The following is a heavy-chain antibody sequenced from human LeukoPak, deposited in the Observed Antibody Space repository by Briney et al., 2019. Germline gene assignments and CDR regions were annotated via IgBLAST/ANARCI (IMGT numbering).Heavy chain of an antibody. D-gene: IGHD1-26*01. CDR1: GFTFSSYS. CDR2: ISSSSSYI. J-gene: IGHJ4*02. CDR3: ARDDPVGVTPL. Sequence: GGSLRLSCAASGFTFSSYSMNWVRQAPGKGLEWVSSISSSSSYIYYADSVKGRFTISRDNSKNTLYLQMNSLRAEDTAVYYCARDDPVGVTPLWGQGTLVTVSS. V-gene: IGHV3-21*04.